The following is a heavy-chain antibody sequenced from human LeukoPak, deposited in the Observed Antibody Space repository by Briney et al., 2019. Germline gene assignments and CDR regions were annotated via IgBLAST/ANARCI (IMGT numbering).Heavy chain of an antibody. V-gene: IGHV3-33*06. CDR3: AKENGYNYDHFDF. CDR2: IWYDGSNK. CDR1: GFTFSSYG. Sequence: GGSLRLSCAASGFTFSSYGMHWVRQAPGKGLEWVAVIWYDGSNKYYADSVKGRFTISRDSSKNTLYLQMNSLRAEDTAVYYCAKENGYNYDHFDFWGQGTLATVSS. D-gene: IGHD5-12*01. J-gene: IGHJ4*02.